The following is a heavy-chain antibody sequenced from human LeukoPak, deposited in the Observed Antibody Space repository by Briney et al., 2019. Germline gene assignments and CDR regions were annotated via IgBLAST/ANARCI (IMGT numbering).Heavy chain of an antibody. J-gene: IGHJ3*02. CDR2: ITSSGSYI. Sequence: GGSLRLSCAASAFSFSNYNMNWVRQAPGKGLEWVSSITSSGSYIYYADSVKGRFTISRDNAKNSLYLQMNSLRAEDTAVYYCARDRPASGATMIVPPIWGQGTMVTVSS. D-gene: IGHD3-22*01. CDR1: AFSFSNYN. CDR3: ARDRPASGATMIVPPI. V-gene: IGHV3-21*04.